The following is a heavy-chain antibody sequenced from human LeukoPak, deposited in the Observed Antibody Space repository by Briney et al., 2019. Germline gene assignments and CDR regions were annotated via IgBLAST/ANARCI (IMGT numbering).Heavy chain of an antibody. CDR3: AKEYYDFWSGYPHDY. CDR2: ISGSGGST. CDR1: GFTFSGYA. J-gene: IGHJ4*02. Sequence: PGGSLRLSCAASGFTFSGYAMSWVRQAPGKGLEWVSAISGSGGSTYYTDSVKGRFTISRDNSKNTLYLQMNSLRSEDTAVYYCAKEYYDFWSGYPHDYWGQGTLVTVSS. D-gene: IGHD3-3*01. V-gene: IGHV3-23*01.